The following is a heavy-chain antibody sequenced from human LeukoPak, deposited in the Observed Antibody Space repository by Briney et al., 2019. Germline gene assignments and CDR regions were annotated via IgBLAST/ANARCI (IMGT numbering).Heavy chain of an antibody. D-gene: IGHD5-12*01. CDR1: GGTFSSYA. CDR2: VVPMFGIR. Sequence: EASVKVSCKASGGTFSSYAISWVRQAPGQGLEWMGRVVPMFGIRNYPQTFRGRVNITADKATNTVYMELRSLRAEDTAIYYCATEPSRSYSFDHLDFWGLGTPVTVSS. J-gene: IGHJ4*02. V-gene: IGHV1-69*04. CDR3: ATEPSRSYSFDHLDF.